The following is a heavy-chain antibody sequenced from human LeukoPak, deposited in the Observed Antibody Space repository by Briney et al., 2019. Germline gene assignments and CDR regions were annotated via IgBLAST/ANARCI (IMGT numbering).Heavy chain of an antibody. CDR2: ISGSGGST. J-gene: IGHJ4*02. CDR3: AKATYSTSPGYYFDY. D-gene: IGHD6-6*01. CDR1: GFTFSSYA. V-gene: IGHV3-23*01. Sequence: GGSLRLSCAASGFTFSSYAMSWVRQAPGKGLEWVSAISGSGGSTYYADSVKGRFTISRDNSKNTLYLQMNSLRAEDTAFYYCAKATYSTSPGYYFDYWGQGTLVTVSS.